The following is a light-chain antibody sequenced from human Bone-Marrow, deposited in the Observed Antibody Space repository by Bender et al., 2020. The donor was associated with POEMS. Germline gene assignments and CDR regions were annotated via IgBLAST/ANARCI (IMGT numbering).Light chain of an antibody. CDR3: CSYAGSRTWV. V-gene: IGLV2-23*01. J-gene: IGLJ3*02. CDR2: EGS. Sequence: SALTQPASVSGSPGQSITISCTGPTPDFGTYYDVVSWYQQHPGKAPNLILYEGSKRPSGVSKRFSGSKSGNTASLTISGLQAEDEADYYCCSYAGSRTWVFGGGTKLTVL. CDR1: TPDFGTYYDV.